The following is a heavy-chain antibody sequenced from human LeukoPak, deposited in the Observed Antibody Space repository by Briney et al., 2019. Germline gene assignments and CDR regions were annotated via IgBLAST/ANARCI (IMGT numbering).Heavy chain of an antibody. CDR1: GFTFGDYA. Sequence: GGSLRLSCTASGFTFGDYAMSWFRQAPGKGLEWVGFIRSKAYGGTTEYAASVKGRFTISRDDSKSIAYLQMNSLKTEDTAVYYCTGSIAAAGKGNWFDPWGQGTLVTVSS. CDR2: IRSKAYGGTT. CDR3: TGSIAAAGKGNWFDP. D-gene: IGHD6-13*01. V-gene: IGHV3-49*03. J-gene: IGHJ5*02.